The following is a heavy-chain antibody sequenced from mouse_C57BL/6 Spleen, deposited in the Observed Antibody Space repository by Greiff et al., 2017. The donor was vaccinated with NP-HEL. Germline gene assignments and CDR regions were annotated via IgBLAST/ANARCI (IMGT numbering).Heavy chain of an antibody. CDR3: ARGGSSLYDYAMDY. CDR1: GYTFTSYW. Sequence: QVQLKQPGAELVMPGASVKLSCKASGYTFTSYWMHWVKQRPGQGLEWIGEIDPSDSYTNSNQKFKGKSTLTVDKASSTAYMQLSSLTSEDSAVYDCARGGSSLYDYAMDYWGQGTSVTVSS. V-gene: IGHV1-69*01. D-gene: IGHD1-1*01. J-gene: IGHJ4*01. CDR2: IDPSDSYT.